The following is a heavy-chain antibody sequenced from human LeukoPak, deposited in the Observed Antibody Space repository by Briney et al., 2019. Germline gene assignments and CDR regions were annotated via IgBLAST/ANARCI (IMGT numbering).Heavy chain of an antibody. CDR3: ARTYYYGSGSYYRI. D-gene: IGHD3-10*01. Sequence: ASVNVSCKASGYTFTGYYMHWVRQAPGQGLEWMGWINPNSGGTNYAQKFQGRVTMTRDTSISTAYMELSRLRSDDTAVYYCARTYYYGSGSYYRIWGQGTMVTVSS. V-gene: IGHV1-2*02. CDR1: GYTFTGYY. J-gene: IGHJ3*02. CDR2: INPNSGGT.